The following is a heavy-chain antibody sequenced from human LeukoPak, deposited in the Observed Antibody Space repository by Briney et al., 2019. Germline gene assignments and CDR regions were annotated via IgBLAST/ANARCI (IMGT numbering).Heavy chain of an antibody. CDR1: GFTLTDHW. D-gene: IGHD2-21*02. Sequence: GESLQISCKGSGFTLTDHWIAWVRQMPGRGLEWVGIIHPGVSDTPKSPSFQGQVVISVDSSISTAYLQWNSLKASETAMYYCAASPPHCGADCPFDYWGQGTLVTVSS. J-gene: IGHJ4*02. V-gene: IGHV5-51*01. CDR2: IHPGVSDT. CDR3: AASPPHCGADCPFDY.